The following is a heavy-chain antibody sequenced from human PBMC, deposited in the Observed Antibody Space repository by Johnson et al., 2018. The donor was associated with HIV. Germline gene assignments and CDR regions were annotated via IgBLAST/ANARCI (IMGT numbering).Heavy chain of an antibody. D-gene: IGHD6-6*01. V-gene: IGHV3-30*02. CDR1: GFTFSSYG. Sequence: QVQLVESGGGVVQPGGSLRLSCAASGFTFSSYGMHWVRQAPGKGLEWVAFIRNDGSNKYNADSVQVRFTISRDNSKTTLYLQMNSLRAEDTAVYYCATDEYTDSLGVLGQGTMVTVS. CDR2: IRNDGSNK. CDR3: ATDEYTDSLGV. J-gene: IGHJ3*01.